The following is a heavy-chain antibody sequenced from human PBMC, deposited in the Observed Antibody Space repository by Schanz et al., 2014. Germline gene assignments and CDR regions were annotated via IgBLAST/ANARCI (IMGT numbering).Heavy chain of an antibody. Sequence: QVQLVQSGAEVKEPGASVKVSCKASAYTFTGYYLHWVRQAPGQGLEWMGWINPTTGNPGYAQGFTGRFVFSFDTSVSTAYLQISGLKAEDTAVYYCARARYGLDVWGQGTTVTVSS. CDR1: AYTFTGYY. J-gene: IGHJ6*02. CDR3: ARARYGLDV. V-gene: IGHV7-4-1*02. CDR2: INPTTGNP.